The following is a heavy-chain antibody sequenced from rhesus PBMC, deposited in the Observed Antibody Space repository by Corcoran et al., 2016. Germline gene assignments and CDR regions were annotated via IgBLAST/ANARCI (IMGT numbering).Heavy chain of an antibody. V-gene: IGHV3S18*01. J-gene: IGHJ4*01. D-gene: IGHD2-27*01. CDR3: ARDGIVVVFTAHFDY. CDR2: ISYTGGST. CDR1: GFSFSDYY. Sequence: EVQLVESGGGLAKPGGSLRLSCAASGFSFSDYYMYWVRQAPGKGLEWVSGISYTGGSTYYADSVKGRFTISRENANNTLYLQMDSLRAEDTAVYYCARDGIVVVFTAHFDYWGQGVLVTVSS.